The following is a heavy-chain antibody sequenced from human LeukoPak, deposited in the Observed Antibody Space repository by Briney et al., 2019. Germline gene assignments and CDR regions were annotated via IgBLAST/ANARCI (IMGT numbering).Heavy chain of an antibody. CDR2: ISSSGSTI. V-gene: IGHV3-11*04. D-gene: IGHD4-17*01. J-gene: IGHJ3*02. CDR3: ARDGYGDYVGAFDI. Sequence: PGGSLRLSCAASGFTFSDYYIYWIRQAPGKGLEWVSYISSSGSTIYYADSVKGRFTISRDNAKNSLYLQMNSLRAEDTAVYYCARDGYGDYVGAFDIWGQGTMVTVSS. CDR1: GFTFSDYY.